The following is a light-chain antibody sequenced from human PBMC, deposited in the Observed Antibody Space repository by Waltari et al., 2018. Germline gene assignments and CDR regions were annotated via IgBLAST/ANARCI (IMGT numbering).Light chain of an antibody. V-gene: IGKV1-39*01. Sequence: DIQMTQSPSSLSASVGDRVTITCRASQSISSYLNWYQQKPGKAPKLLIYAASSLQSGVPSRFSGSGSGTDFTLTISSLQPEDVATYYCQQSYSTSSLTFGGGTKVEIK. CDR2: AAS. CDR3: QQSYSTSSLT. J-gene: IGKJ4*01. CDR1: QSISSY.